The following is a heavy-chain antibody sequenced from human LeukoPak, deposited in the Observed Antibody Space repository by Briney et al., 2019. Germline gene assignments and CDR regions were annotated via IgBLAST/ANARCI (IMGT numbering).Heavy chain of an antibody. J-gene: IGHJ6*03. CDR2: IYTSGST. Sequence: PSETLSLTCAVYGGSFSSYYWSWIRQPAGKGLEWIGRIYTSGSTNYNPSLKSRVTMSVDTSKNQFSLKLSSVTAADTAVYYCAGDLLSSSWYDFYYYMDVWGKGTTVTISS. CDR1: GGSFSSYY. D-gene: IGHD6-13*01. CDR3: AGDLLSSSWYDFYYYMDV. V-gene: IGHV4-4*07.